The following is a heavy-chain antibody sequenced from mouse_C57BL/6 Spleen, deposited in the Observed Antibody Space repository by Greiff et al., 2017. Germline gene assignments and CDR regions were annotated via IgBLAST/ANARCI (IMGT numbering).Heavy chain of an antibody. CDR1: GYTFTSYW. D-gene: IGHD1-1*01. Sequence: QVQLQQPGAELVRPGSSVKLSCKASGYTFTSYWMHWVKQRPIQGLEWIGNIDPSDSETHYNQKFKDKATLTVDKSSRTAYMQLSSLTSEDSAVYYCARSGTTVPFDYWGQGTTLTVSS. V-gene: IGHV1-52*01. CDR2: IDPSDSET. J-gene: IGHJ2*01. CDR3: ARSGTTVPFDY.